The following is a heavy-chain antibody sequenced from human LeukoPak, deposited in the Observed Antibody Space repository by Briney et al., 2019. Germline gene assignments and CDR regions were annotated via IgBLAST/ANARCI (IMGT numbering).Heavy chain of an antibody. CDR3: ARSAGLKSTYYDYVWGSYRYPFDFDY. D-gene: IGHD3-16*02. Sequence: ASVKVSCKASGYTFTGYYMHSVRQAPGQGLEWMGWINPNSGGTNYAQKFQGRVTMTRDTSISTAYMELSRLRSDDTAVYYCARSAGLKSTYYDYVWGSYRYPFDFDYWGQGTLVTVSS. J-gene: IGHJ4*02. V-gene: IGHV1-2*02. CDR1: GYTFTGYY. CDR2: INPNSGGT.